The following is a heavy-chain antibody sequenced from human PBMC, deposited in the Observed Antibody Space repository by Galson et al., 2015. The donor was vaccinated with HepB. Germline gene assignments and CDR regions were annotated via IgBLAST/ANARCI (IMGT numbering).Heavy chain of an antibody. CDR1: GFTFSSYA. CDR3: AKYPQYCTNGVCYKGGFDY. CDR2: ISGSGGST. Sequence: LRLSCAASGFTFSSYAMSWVRQAPGKGLEWVSAISGSGGSTYYADSVKGRFTISRDNSKNTLYLQMNSLRAEDTAVYYCAKYPQYCTNGVCYKGGFDYWGQGTLVTVSS. D-gene: IGHD2-8*01. V-gene: IGHV3-23*01. J-gene: IGHJ4*02.